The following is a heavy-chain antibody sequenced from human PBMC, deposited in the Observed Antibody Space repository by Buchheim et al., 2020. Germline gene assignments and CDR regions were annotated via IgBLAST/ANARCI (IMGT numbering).Heavy chain of an antibody. Sequence: EVQLVESGGGLVQPGGSLRLSCAASGFTFSSYWMHWVRQAPGKGLMWVSRINSDGSSISYADSVQGRFTVSSDNAKNTLYLQMNSLRAEDTAVYYCARAYCSSTSCHWAVDIWGQGT. CDR3: ARAYCSSTSCHWAVDI. D-gene: IGHD2-2*01. V-gene: IGHV3-74*01. CDR2: INSDGSSI. CDR1: GFTFSSYW. J-gene: IGHJ3*02.